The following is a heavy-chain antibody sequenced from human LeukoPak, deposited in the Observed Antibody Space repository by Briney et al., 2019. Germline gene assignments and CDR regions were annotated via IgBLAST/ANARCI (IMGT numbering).Heavy chain of an antibody. Sequence: PGGSLRLSCAASGFTFSSYGMHWVRQAPGKGLEWVAFIRYDGSNKYYADSVKGRFTISRDNSKNTLYLQMNSLRAEDTAVYYCAKDPRRAVMVAGLFDYWGQGTLVTVSS. CDR1: GFTFSSYG. J-gene: IGHJ4*02. CDR2: IRYDGSNK. D-gene: IGHD3-16*02. V-gene: IGHV3-30*02. CDR3: AKDPRRAVMVAGLFDY.